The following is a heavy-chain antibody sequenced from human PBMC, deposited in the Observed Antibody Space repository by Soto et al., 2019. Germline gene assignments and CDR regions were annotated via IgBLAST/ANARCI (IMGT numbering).Heavy chain of an antibody. CDR3: ARDLQYYYGSGSYLTGWFDP. V-gene: IGHV4-59*01. CDR2: IYYSGST. CDR1: GGSISSYY. D-gene: IGHD3-10*01. J-gene: IGHJ5*02. Sequence: QVQLQESGPGLVKPSETLSLTCTVSGGSISSYYWSWIRQPPGKGLEWIGYIYYSGSTNYNPSLMSRVTISVDTSKNQFSLKLSSVTAADTAVYYCARDLQYYYGSGSYLTGWFDPWGQGTLVTVSS.